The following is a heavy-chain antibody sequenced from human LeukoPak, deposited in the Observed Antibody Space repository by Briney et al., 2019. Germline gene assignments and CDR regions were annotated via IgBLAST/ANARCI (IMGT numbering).Heavy chain of an antibody. Sequence: SETLSLTCAVYGGSFSGYYWSWIRQPPGKGLEWIGEINHSGSTNYNPSLKSRVTISVDTSKNQFSLKLSSVTAADTAVYYCARSGVITYYYDNSDNWRGYWFDPWGQGTLVTVSS. J-gene: IGHJ5*02. CDR3: ARSGVITYYYDNSDNWRGYWFDP. CDR1: GGSFSGYY. CDR2: INHSGST. D-gene: IGHD3-22*01. V-gene: IGHV4-34*01.